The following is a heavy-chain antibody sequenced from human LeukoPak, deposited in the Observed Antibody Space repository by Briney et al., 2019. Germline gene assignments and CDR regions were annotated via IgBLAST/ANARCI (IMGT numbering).Heavy chain of an antibody. J-gene: IGHJ5*02. D-gene: IGHD2-2*01. V-gene: IGHV4-39*07. CDR3: ARGLLAGSDIVVVPAADRWFDP. CDR2: IYYSGST. CDR1: GGSISSSSYY. Sequence: SETLSLTCTVSGGSISSSSYYWGWIRQPPGKGLEWIGSIYYSGSTNYNPSLKSRVTISVDTSKNQFSLKLSSVTAADTAVYYCARGLLAGSDIVVVPAADRWFDPWGQGTLVTVSS.